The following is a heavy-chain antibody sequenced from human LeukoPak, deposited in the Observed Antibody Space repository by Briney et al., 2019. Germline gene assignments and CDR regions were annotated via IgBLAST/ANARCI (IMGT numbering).Heavy chain of an antibody. CDR2: IKSNADDGTT. V-gene: IGHV3-15*01. D-gene: IGHD3-22*01. CDR1: GFPFSKAW. CDR3: STYRWQYDSSGDDY. Sequence: PGGSLRLSCAASGFPFSKAWMSWVRQAAGKGLEWLGRIKSNADDGTTDYAAPMKGRISISRDDSQNTLYLQLNGLKTEDTAVYYCSTYRWQYDSSGDDYWGQGTLVAVSS. J-gene: IGHJ4*02.